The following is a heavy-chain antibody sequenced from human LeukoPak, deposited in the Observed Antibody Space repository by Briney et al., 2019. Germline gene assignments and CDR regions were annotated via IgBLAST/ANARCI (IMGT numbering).Heavy chain of an antibody. D-gene: IGHD2-2*01. CDR1: GFTLTTYE. Sequence: GGSLRLSCVASGFTLTTYEMILVRQAPGKGLEWVSYITSSSNKYYADSVEGRFTISRDNAKNSLYLQMNSLRAEDTAVYYCATDCSSSSCLQSDHWGQGTLVTVSS. CDR3: ATDCSSSSCLQSDH. CDR2: ITSSSNK. J-gene: IGHJ4*02. V-gene: IGHV3-48*03.